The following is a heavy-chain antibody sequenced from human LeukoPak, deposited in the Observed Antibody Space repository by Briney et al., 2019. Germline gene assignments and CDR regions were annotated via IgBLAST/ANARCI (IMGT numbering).Heavy chain of an antibody. CDR3: AKEPTTVTAPY. J-gene: IGHJ4*02. D-gene: IGHD4-17*01. CDR1: XXSXA. CDR2: ISGSGGST. V-gene: IGHV3-23*01. Sequence: XXSXAXSWVRQAPWXGLEWVSAISGSGGSTYYADSVKGRFTISRDNSKNTLYLQMNSLRAEDTAVYYCAKEPTTVTAPYWGQGTLVTVSS.